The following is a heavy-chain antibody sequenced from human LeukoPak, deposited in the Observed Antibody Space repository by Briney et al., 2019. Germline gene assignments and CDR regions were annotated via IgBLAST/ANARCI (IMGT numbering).Heavy chain of an antibody. CDR1: GYSISSGYY. CDR3: ARALDWFDP. J-gene: IGHJ5*02. CDR2: IYHSEST. Sequence: PSETLSLTCTVSGYSISSGYYWGWIRQPPGKGLEWIGSIYHSESTYYNPSLKSRVTISVDTSKNQFSLKLSSVTAADTAVYYCARALDWFDPWGQGTLVTVSS. V-gene: IGHV4-38-2*02.